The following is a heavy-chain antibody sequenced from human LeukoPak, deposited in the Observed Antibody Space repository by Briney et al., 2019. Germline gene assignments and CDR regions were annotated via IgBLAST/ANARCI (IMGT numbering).Heavy chain of an antibody. J-gene: IGHJ4*02. D-gene: IGHD5-12*01. CDR3: AREVAYSDY. CDR1: GFXFSYYW. Sequence: GGSLRLSCAASGFXFSYYWISWVRQAPGKGLQWVANTKGDGSETYYVDAVQGRFTISRDNAKNSLYLQMNSLRAEDTAVYYCAREVAYSDYWGQGTLVTVSS. V-gene: IGHV3-7*05. CDR2: TKGDGSET.